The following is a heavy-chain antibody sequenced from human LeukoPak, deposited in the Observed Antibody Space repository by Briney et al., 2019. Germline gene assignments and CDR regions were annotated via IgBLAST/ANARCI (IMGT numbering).Heavy chain of an antibody. CDR3: AKVPAAITDYYYMDV. CDR1: GFTVSSNY. Sequence: GGSLRLSCAASGFTVSSNYMSWVRQAPGKGLEWVSVIYSGGSTYYADSVKGRFTISRDNSKNTLYLQMNSLRAEDTAVYYCAKVPAAITDYYYMDVWGKGTTVTVSS. V-gene: IGHV3-66*02. J-gene: IGHJ6*03. D-gene: IGHD2-2*01. CDR2: IYSGGST.